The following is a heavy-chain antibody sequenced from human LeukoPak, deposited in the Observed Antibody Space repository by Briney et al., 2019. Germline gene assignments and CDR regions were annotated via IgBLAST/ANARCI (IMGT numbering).Heavy chain of an antibody. CDR1: GFTFSSYD. D-gene: IGHD3-3*01. CDR3: ARVGTRLSEGAFDI. Sequence: GGSLRLSCAASGFTFSSYDMHWVRQATGKGLEWVSAIGTAGDTYYPGSVKGRFTISRESAKNSLYLQMNSLRAGDTAVYYCARVGTRLSEGAFDIWGQGTMVTVSS. V-gene: IGHV3-13*01. J-gene: IGHJ3*02. CDR2: IGTAGDT.